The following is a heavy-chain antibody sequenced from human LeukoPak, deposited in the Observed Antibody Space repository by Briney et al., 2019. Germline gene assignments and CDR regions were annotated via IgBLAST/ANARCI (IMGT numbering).Heavy chain of an antibody. Sequence: ASVKVSCKASGGTFSSYAISWVRQAPGQGLEWMGRIIPILGIANYAQKFQGRVTITADKSTSTAYMELSSLRSEDTAVYYCARDPDCSGGSCYRFDPWGQGTLVTVSS. CDR2: IIPILGIA. CDR3: ARDPDCSGGSCYRFDP. V-gene: IGHV1-69*04. CDR1: GGTFSSYA. J-gene: IGHJ5*02. D-gene: IGHD2-15*01.